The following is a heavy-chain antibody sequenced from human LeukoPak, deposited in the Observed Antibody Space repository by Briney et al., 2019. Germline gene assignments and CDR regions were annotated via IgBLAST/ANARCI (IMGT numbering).Heavy chain of an antibody. J-gene: IGHJ5*02. CDR1: GYTFTSYY. V-gene: IGHV1-46*01. CDR3: ARDNSVGDTAWWFDP. D-gene: IGHD1-26*01. Sequence: GASVKVSCKASGYTFTSYYMHWVRQAPGQGLEWMGLINPIGSSTSYAQKFQGRLALTRDMSTGTDYMELSSLRSEDTAVYYCARDNSVGDTAWWFDPWGQGTLVTVSS. CDR2: INPIGSST.